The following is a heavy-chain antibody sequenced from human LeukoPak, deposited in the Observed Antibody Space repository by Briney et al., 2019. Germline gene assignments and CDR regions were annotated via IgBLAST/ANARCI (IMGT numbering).Heavy chain of an antibody. J-gene: IGHJ4*02. Sequence: ASVKVSCKASGYTFTGYYMHWVRQAPGQGLEWMGWINPNSGGPNYAQKFQGRVTMTRDTSISTAYMELSRLRSDDTAVYYCAGIAARPSLFVEYWGQGTLVTVSS. D-gene: IGHD6-6*01. V-gene: IGHV1-2*02. CDR1: GYTFTGYY. CDR2: INPNSGGP. CDR3: AGIAARPSLFVEY.